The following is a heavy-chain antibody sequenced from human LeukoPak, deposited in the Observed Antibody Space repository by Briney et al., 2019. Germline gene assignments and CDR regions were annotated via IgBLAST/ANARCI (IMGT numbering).Heavy chain of an antibody. Sequence: PSETLSLTCAVYGGSFSGYYWSWIRQPPGKGLEWIGEINHSGSANYNPSLKSRVTISVDTSKNQFSLKLSSVTAADTAVYYCARRHYDYVWGSYRSAFDYWGQGTLVTVSS. V-gene: IGHV4-34*01. CDR3: ARRHYDYVWGSYRSAFDY. CDR2: INHSGSA. CDR1: GGSFSGYY. D-gene: IGHD3-16*02. J-gene: IGHJ4*02.